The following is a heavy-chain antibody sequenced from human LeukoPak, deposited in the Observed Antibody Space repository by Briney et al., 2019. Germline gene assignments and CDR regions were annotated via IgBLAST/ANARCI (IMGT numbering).Heavy chain of an antibody. D-gene: IGHD3-16*02. CDR2: IYPGDSDT. J-gene: IGHJ3*02. CDR1: GYSFTSYW. Sequence: GESLKISCKGSGYSFTSYWIGWVRQMPGKGLEWMGIIYPGDSDTRYSPSFQGQVTISADKSISTAYLQWSSLKALDTAMYYCARRRITFGGVIVGWGAFDIWGQGTMVTVSS. V-gene: IGHV5-51*01. CDR3: ARRRITFGGVIVGWGAFDI.